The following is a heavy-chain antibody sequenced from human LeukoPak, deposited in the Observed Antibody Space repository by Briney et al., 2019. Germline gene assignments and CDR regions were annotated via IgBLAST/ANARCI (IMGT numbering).Heavy chain of an antibody. CDR3: ARYRLSDWNWVSPREYYFDY. D-gene: IGHD1-7*01. CDR2: ISAYNGNT. Sequence: ASVKVSCTASGYTFTSYGISWVRQAPGQGLEWMGWISAYNGNTNYAQKLQGRVTMTTDTSTSTAYMELRSLRSDDTAVYYCARYRLSDWNWVSPREYYFDYWGQGTLVTVSS. V-gene: IGHV1-18*01. J-gene: IGHJ4*02. CDR1: GYTFTSYG.